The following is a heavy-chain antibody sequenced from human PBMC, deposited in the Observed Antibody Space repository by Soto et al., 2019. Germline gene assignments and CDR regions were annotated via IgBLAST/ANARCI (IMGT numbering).Heavy chain of an antibody. V-gene: IGHV3-30*03. CDR3: ATANGSGSYPGTPPKYYYGMDV. J-gene: IGHJ6*02. CDR2: ISYDGSNK. CDR1: GFTFSSYG. Sequence: HPGGSLRLSCAASGFTFSSYGMHWVRQAPGKGLEWVAVISYDGSNKYYADSVKGRFTISRDNSKNTQYLQMNSLRAEDTAVYYCATANGSGSYPGTPPKYYYGMDVWGQGTTVTVSS. D-gene: IGHD3-10*01.